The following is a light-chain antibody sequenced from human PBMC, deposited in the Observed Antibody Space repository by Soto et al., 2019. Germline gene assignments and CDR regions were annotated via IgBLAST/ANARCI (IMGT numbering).Light chain of an antibody. CDR1: QSVSSK. J-gene: IGKJ5*01. CDR3: QQYNNWPPIT. V-gene: IGKV3D-15*01. CDR2: GAS. Sequence: ETVMTQSPATLSVPPGERATLSCRASQSVSSKLAWYQQKPGQAPRLLIYGASTRATGIPARFSGSGSGTEFTLSISILQSEDSAVYYCQQYNNWPPITFGQGTRLEIK.